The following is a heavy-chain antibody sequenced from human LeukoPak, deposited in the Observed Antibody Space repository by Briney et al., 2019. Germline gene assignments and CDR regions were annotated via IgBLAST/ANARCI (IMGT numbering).Heavy chain of an antibody. Sequence: PSETLSLTCTVSGGSISSSSYYWGWIRQPPGKGLEWIGSIYYSGSTYYNPSLKSRVTISVDTSKNQFSLKLSSVTAADTAVYYCARLRYCNGGSCDRIGFDYSGQGTLVTVSS. CDR1: GGSISSSSYY. D-gene: IGHD2-15*01. V-gene: IGHV4-39*01. CDR3: ARLRYCNGGSCDRIGFDY. J-gene: IGHJ4*02. CDR2: IYYSGST.